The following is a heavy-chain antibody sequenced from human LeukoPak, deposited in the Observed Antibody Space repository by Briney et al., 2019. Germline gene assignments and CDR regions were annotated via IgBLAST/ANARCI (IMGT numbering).Heavy chain of an antibody. D-gene: IGHD2-15*01. CDR2: INPNSGGT. J-gene: IGHJ4*02. CDR1: GYTFTGYY. V-gene: IGHV1-2*06. CDR3: ASSECSGGSCYLDY. Sequence: GASVRVSCKASGYTFTGYYMHWVRQAPGQGLEWMGRINPNSGGTNYAQKFQGRVTMTRDTSISTAYMELSRLRSDDTAVYYCASSECSGGSCYLDYWGQGTMVTVSS.